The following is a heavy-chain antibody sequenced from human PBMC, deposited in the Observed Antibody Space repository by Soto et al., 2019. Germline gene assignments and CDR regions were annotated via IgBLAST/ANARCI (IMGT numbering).Heavy chain of an antibody. Sequence: QVQLVQSGAEVKRPGASVKVSCKASGYTFTSYEISWVRQATGQGLEWMGWMNFNSGNIDYAQKFQGRVTMTRNTSIITAYMELSSLRSEDTAVYYCAASSGWIDYWGQGTLVTVSS. V-gene: IGHV1-8*01. CDR3: AASSGWIDY. CDR2: MNFNSGNI. CDR1: GYTFTSYE. J-gene: IGHJ4*02. D-gene: IGHD6-19*01.